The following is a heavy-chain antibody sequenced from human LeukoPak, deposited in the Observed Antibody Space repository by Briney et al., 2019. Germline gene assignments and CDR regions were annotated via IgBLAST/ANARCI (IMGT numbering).Heavy chain of an antibody. J-gene: IGHJ4*02. CDR3: AKEGRSLQTY. Sequence: GGSLRLSCAAFGFTVSSNYMSWVRQAPGKGLEWISGISGSGASTYYADSVKGRFTISRDNAKNSLYLQMNSLRVEDTAVYYCAKEGRSLQTYWGQGTLVTVSS. CDR1: GFTVSSNY. CDR2: ISGSGAST. D-gene: IGHD5-24*01. V-gene: IGHV3-23*01.